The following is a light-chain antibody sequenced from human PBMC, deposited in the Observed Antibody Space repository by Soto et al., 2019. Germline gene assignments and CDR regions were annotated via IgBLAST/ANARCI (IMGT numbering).Light chain of an antibody. J-gene: IGLJ2*01. CDR1: SSHVGGYNY. Sequence: QSALTQPASVSGSPGQSITISCTGTSSHVGGYNYVSWYQQHPGKAPKLMIYDVSNRPSGVSNRFSGSKSGNTASLTISGLQAEDEADYYCSSYISSSTRVFGGGTKLTVL. CDR2: DVS. CDR3: SSYISSSTRV. V-gene: IGLV2-14*01.